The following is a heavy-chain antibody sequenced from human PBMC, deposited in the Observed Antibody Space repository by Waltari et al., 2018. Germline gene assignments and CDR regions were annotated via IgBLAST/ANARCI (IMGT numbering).Heavy chain of an antibody. D-gene: IGHD6-13*01. CDR3: DHSKLAGGFGS. Sequence: QITFKESGPALVTPTQNLTLTCTFSGFSLSTRGVGVRWIRQPPGKALEWLALSYWDDDNSYSTSLKNRLTTPQDTSKNKGVLTMTTMDPVDSATYYCDHSKLAGGFGSWGQGTLVTVSS. CDR1: GFSLSTRGVG. V-gene: IGHV2-5*02. J-gene: IGHJ5*02. CDR2: SYWDDDN.